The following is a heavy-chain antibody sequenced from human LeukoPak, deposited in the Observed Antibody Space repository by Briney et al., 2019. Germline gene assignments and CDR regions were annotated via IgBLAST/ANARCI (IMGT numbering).Heavy chain of an antibody. CDR2: INHSGST. V-gene: IGHV4-34*01. D-gene: IGHD3-3*01. CDR3: ARLYDFWSGTRFDP. J-gene: IGHJ5*02. Sequence: SETLSLTCTVSGGSISSYYWSWIRQPPGKGLEWIGEINHSGSTNYNPSLKSRVTISVDMSKNQFSLKLSSVTAADTAVYYCARLYDFWSGTRFDPWGQGTLVTVSS. CDR1: GGSISSYY.